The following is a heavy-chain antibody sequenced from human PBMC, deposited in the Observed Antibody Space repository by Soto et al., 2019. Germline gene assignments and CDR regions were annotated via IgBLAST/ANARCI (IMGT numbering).Heavy chain of an antibody. J-gene: IGHJ4*02. Sequence: SETLSLTCTVSGGSISSSSYYWGWIRQPPGKGLEWIGSIYYSGSTYYNPSLKSRVTISVDTSKNQFSLKLSSVTAADTAVYYCRVVVAATDFDYWGQGTLVTVSS. D-gene: IGHD2-15*01. CDR2: IYYSGST. CDR1: GGSISSSSYY. CDR3: RVVVAATDFDY. V-gene: IGHV4-39*01.